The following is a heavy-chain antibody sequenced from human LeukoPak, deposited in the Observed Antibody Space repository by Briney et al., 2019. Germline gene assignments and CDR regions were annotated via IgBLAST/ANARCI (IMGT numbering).Heavy chain of an antibody. V-gene: IGHV3-21*01. CDR2: ISSSSTYI. D-gene: IGHD2-15*01. Sequence: GGSLRLSRAASGFTFSTYSMNWDRQAPGKGLEWVSSISSSSTYIYYANSVKGRFTISRDNAKNSLYLQMNSLRAEDTAVYYCARGVWSGGNSPADYWGQGTLVTVSS. CDR3: ARGVWSGGNSPADY. J-gene: IGHJ4*02. CDR1: GFTFSTYS.